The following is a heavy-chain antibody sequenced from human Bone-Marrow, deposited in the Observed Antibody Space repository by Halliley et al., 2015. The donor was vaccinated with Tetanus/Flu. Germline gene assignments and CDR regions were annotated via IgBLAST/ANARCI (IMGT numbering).Heavy chain of an antibody. Sequence: LRLSCAVSGGSIDTYYWSWFRQPPGKGLEWIGNIHFGGNANYSPSLKSRLTMSVDTSRHQFFLKLTSLTAADAAVYYCARHYDSSGYYPYYFDYWGQGTLVTVSS. J-gene: IGHJ4*02. V-gene: IGHV4-59*01. D-gene: IGHD3-22*01. CDR3: ARHYDSSGYYPYYFDY. CDR2: IHFGGNA. CDR1: GGSIDTYY.